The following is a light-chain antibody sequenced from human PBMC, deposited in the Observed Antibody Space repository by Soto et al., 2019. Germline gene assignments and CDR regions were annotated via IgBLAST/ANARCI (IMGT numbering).Light chain of an antibody. CDR3: QHSYSSLLS. V-gene: IGKV1-39*01. J-gene: IGKJ4*01. CDR1: QNINRY. CDR2: AAS. Sequence: DIQMTQSPSSLSASLGDRLTITCRAIQNINRYCNWYQQKPGTAPKPLIYAASSLQSGVPSRFSGSGSGRDFTLTISSLQPEDAATYYCQHSYSSLLSFGGGTKVEI.